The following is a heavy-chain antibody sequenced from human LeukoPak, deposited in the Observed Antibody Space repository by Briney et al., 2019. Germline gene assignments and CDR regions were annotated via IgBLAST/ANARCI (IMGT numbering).Heavy chain of an antibody. CDR2: ISGSCGST. J-gene: IGHJ4*02. Sequence: GGALVLSCAASGFTFISYALSGGRPAPGKGLEGVSAISGSCGSTYYAVSVRGRFTISRDNSKNTLYLQMNSLRAEDTAVYYCAKVRDSSWYNYFDYWGQGTLVTVSS. CDR3: AKVRDSSWYNYFDY. CDR1: GFTFISYA. V-gene: IGHV3-23*01. D-gene: IGHD6-13*01.